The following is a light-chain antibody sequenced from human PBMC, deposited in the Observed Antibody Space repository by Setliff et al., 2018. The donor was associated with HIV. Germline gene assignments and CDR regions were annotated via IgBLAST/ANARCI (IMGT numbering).Light chain of an antibody. J-gene: IGLJ1*01. CDR1: KLGDKY. CDR3: QAWNSSIYG. V-gene: IGLV3-1*01. CDR2: QDI. Sequence: SYELTQPPSVSVPPGQTASITCSGDKLGDKYACWYQQKPGQSPVLVIYQDIKRPSGIPERFSGSNSGNTATLTISGTQAMDEADYYCQAWNSSIYGVGTGTKV.